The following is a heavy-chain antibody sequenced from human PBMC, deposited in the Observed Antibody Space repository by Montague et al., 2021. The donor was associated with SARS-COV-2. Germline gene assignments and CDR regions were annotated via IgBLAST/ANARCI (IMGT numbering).Heavy chain of an antibody. D-gene: IGHD3-22*01. Sequence: SLRLSCAVSGFTFSSYEMNWVRQAPGKGLEWGSYISSSGGTTFYADSVRGRFTISRDNAKNSLYLQMNSLRAEDTAVYYCARESRITMLVVVITSAFDIWGQGTMVTVSS. CDR3: ARESRITMLVVVITSAFDI. V-gene: IGHV3-48*03. CDR2: ISSSGGTT. CDR1: GFTFSSYE. J-gene: IGHJ3*02.